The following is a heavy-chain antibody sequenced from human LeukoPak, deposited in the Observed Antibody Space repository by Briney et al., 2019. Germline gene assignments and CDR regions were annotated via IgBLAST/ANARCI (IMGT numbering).Heavy chain of an antibody. CDR2: IYTSGST. D-gene: IGHD5/OR15-5a*01. CDR3: AKGNPFYDY. CDR1: GGSISSNNYY. V-gene: IGHV4-39*07. Sequence: PSETLSLTCTVSGGSISSNNYYWGWTRQRPGKGLEWIGNIYTSGSTYYSPSLKTRVIISLDTSENQFSLTLSSVTAADTAVFYCAKGNPFYDYWGQGTLVTVSS. J-gene: IGHJ4*02.